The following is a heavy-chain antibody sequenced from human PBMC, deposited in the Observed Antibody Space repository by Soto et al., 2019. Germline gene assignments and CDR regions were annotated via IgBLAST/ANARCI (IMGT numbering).Heavy chain of an antibody. D-gene: IGHD3-3*01. J-gene: IGHJ4*02. V-gene: IGHV1-24*01. CDR2: FDPEDGET. CDR1: GYTLTELS. CDR3: ATGPPIYDFWSGYLDY. Sequence: GASVKVSCKVSGYTLTELSMHWVRQAPGKGLEWMGGFDPEDGETIYAQKFQGRVTMTEDTSTDTAYMELSSLRSEDTAVYYCATGPPIYDFWSGYLDYWGQGTLVTVSS.